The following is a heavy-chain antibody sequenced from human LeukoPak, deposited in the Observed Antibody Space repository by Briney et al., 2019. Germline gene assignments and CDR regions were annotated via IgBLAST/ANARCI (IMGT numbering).Heavy chain of an antibody. V-gene: IGHV1-18*01. J-gene: IGHJ3*02. CDR2: ISTYKGNT. D-gene: IGHD2-8*01. CDR1: GYTFPKNG. CDR3: ARDVSHGLDI. Sequence: ASGEVSCRASGYTFPKNGISWVRQAPGQGLEWMGWISTYKGNTNYSQKLQGRATLTTDTSTSTAYMELRSLRSDDTAVYYCARDVSHGLDIWGQGTVVTVSS.